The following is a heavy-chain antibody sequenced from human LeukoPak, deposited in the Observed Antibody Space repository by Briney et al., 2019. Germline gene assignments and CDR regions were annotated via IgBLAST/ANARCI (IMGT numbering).Heavy chain of an antibody. CDR3: AGVEGYSYGPDYGMDV. CDR2: ISAYNGNT. D-gene: IGHD5-18*01. J-gene: IGHJ6*02. CDR1: VYTCTSYG. V-gene: IGHV1-18*01. Sequence: ASVKLSCKASVYTCTSYGISRVRQSPGQGLEWMGWISAYNGNTNYAQKLQGRVTMTTDTSTSTAYMELRSLRSDDTAVYYCAGVEGYSYGPDYGMDVWGQGTTVTVSS.